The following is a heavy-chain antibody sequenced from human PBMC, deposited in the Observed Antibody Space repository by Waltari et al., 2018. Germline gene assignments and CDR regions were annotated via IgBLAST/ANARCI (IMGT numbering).Heavy chain of an antibody. D-gene: IGHD3-10*01. V-gene: IGHV4-38-2*01. CDR3: ARAGYYYGSGSGLNWFDP. CDR1: GYSISSGYY. J-gene: IGHJ5*02. Sequence: QVQLQESGPGLVKPSETLSLTCAVSGYSISSGYYWGWSRQRPGKGLEWIGSIYHSGSTYYNPSLKSRVTISVDTSKNQFSLKLSSVTAADTAVYYCARAGYYYGSGSGLNWFDPWGQGTLVTVSS. CDR2: IYHSGST.